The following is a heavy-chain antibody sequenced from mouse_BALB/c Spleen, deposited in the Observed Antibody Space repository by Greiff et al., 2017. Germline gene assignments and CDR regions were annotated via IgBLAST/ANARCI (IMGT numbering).Heavy chain of an antibody. J-gene: IGHJ3*01. CDR1: GYTFTDYA. V-gene: IGHV1S137*01. Sequence: VQLQQSGAELVRPGVSVKISCKGSGYTFTDYAMHWVKQSHAKSLEWIGVISTYYGDASYNQKFKGKATMTVDKSSSTAYMELARLTSEDSAIYYVASGESWFAYWGQGTLVTVSA. CDR2: ISTYYGDA. CDR3: ASGESWFAY.